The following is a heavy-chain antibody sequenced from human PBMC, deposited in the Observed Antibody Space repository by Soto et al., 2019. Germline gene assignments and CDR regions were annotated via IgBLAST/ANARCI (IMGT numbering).Heavy chain of an antibody. D-gene: IGHD2-15*01. CDR1: GFTFSSYA. Sequence: QVQLVESGGGVVQPGTSLRLSCAASGFTFSSYAMHWVRQAPGEGLEWVSLISYDGSSKYADSVKGRFTISRDNSKNTLFLQMNSLRXEXTAVYXCANVKVVMVEAAAIQTWGQGTLVTVSS. J-gene: IGHJ5*02. CDR3: ANVKVVMVEAAAIQT. V-gene: IGHV3-30-3*01. CDR2: ISYDGSSK.